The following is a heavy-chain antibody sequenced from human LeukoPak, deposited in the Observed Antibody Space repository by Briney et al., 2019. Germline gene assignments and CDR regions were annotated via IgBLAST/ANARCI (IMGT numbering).Heavy chain of an antibody. Sequence: GGSLRLSCAASGFTFSTYSMSWVRQAPGKGLEWVSAISDTGNTYHADSVKGRFTISRDSSKYTLFLQMNRLRPEDAAVYYCAQDLTGPYFDCLLIDSFDYWGQGTLVTVSS. CDR2: ISDTGNT. J-gene: IGHJ4*02. CDR3: AQDLTGPYFDCLLIDSFDY. CDR1: GFTFSTYS. V-gene: IGHV3-23*01. D-gene: IGHD3-9*01.